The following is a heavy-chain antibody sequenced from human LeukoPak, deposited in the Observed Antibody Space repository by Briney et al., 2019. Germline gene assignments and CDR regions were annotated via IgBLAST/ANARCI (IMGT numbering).Heavy chain of an antibody. D-gene: IGHD3-22*01. CDR2: IYTSGST. Sequence: SETLSLTXTVSGGSISSYYWSWIRQPAGKGLEWIGRIYTSGSTNYNPSLKSRVTMSVDTSKNQFSLKLSSVTAADTAVYYCAGGKYYYDSSGYLYAFDIWGQGTMVTVSS. V-gene: IGHV4-4*07. CDR3: AGGKYYYDSSGYLYAFDI. CDR1: GGSISSYY. J-gene: IGHJ3*02.